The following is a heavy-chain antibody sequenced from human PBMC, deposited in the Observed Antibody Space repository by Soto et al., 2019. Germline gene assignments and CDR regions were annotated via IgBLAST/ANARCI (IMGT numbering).Heavy chain of an antibody. CDR2: ISYDGSHK. J-gene: IGHJ4*02. CDR1: GFTFRNYG. Sequence: QVQLVESGGGVVQPGRSLRLSCAGSGFTFRNYGLNWVRQAPGKGLEWVAVISYDGSHKYYADSVKGRFTISRDNSNNMLYLQMDSLRAEDTAVYYSEKGGAPRYCGRSSCHPAGAYWGQGTLVTVSS. CDR3: EKGGAPRYCGRSSCHPAGAY. D-gene: IGHD2-15*01. V-gene: IGHV3-30*18.